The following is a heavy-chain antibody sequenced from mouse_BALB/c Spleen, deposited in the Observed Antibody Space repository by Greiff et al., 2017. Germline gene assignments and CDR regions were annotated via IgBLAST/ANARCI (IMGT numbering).Heavy chain of an antibody. CDR3: DRRGDRYGVMDY. Sequence: EVQLQQSGAELVKPGASVKLSCTASGFNITDSYMHWVKQRPEQGLEWIGRIDPANGNTKYDPKFQGKATITADTSSNTAYLQLSSLTSEDTAVYYCDRRGDRYGVMDYWGQGTSVTVSA. V-gene: IGHV14-3*02. J-gene: IGHJ4*01. D-gene: IGHD2-14*01. CDR1: GFNITDSY. CDR2: IDPANGNT.